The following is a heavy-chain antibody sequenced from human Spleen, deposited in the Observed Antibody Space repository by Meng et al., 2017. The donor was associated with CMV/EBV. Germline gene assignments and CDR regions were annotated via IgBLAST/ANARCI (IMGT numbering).Heavy chain of an antibody. CDR3: VRGALDGSYAYYFDY. CDR1: GGTFRSYA. CDR2: IIPILGIA. Sequence: VHVSCQASGGTFRSYAISWVRQAPGQGLEWMGGIIPILGIANYAQKFQGGVTINADKSTSTAYMELSSLGSEGTAVYYCVRGALDGSYAYYFDYWGQGTLVTVSS. D-gene: IGHD1-26*01. J-gene: IGHJ4*02. V-gene: IGHV1-69*10.